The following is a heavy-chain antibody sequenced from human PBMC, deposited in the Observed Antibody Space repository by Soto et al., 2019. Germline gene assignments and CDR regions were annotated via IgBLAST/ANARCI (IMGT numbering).Heavy chain of an antibody. V-gene: IGHV3-53*02. J-gene: IGHJ5*02. Sequence: EVLLVKTGGGLIQPGESLRLSCAASGFSIGTNYMTWVRQAPGKGLEWVSIINSGGGTHYADSVKGRFTISRDHSKNMLFLEMNSLRAEDTGVYYCARAEIFGGDFNTWGQGTLVTVSS. CDR1: GFSIGTNY. D-gene: IGHD3-3*01. CDR3: ARAEIFGGDFNT. CDR2: INSGGGT.